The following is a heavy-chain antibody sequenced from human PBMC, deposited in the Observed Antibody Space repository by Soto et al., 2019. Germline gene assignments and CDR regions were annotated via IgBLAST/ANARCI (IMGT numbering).Heavy chain of an antibody. Sequence: QVQLVQSGAEMKKPGSSVKVSCKASGGTFSSYSFSWVRQAPGQGLEWMGRIIPILGIPNYAQKFQGRVTITADKSTSTAYMELTSLRSEDTAMYYCARDPGYGGNPGYWYFDLWGRGTLVTVSS. J-gene: IGHJ2*01. CDR1: GGTFSSYS. D-gene: IGHD4-17*01. CDR2: IIPILGIP. CDR3: ARDPGYGGNPGYWYFDL. V-gene: IGHV1-69*08.